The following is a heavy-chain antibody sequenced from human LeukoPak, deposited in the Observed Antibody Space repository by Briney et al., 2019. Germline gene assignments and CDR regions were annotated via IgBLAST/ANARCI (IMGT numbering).Heavy chain of an antibody. CDR3: ASSDSRSGYSATPGDY. Sequence: GGSLRLSCAASGFTFSSYWMNWARQAPGKGLEWVASINHNGNVNYYVDSVKGRFTISRDNAKNSLYLQMSNLRAEDTAVYYCASSDSRSGYSATPGDYWGREPWSPSPQ. CDR1: GFTFSSYW. D-gene: IGHD5-12*01. J-gene: IGHJ4*02. CDR2: INHNGNVN. V-gene: IGHV3-7*03.